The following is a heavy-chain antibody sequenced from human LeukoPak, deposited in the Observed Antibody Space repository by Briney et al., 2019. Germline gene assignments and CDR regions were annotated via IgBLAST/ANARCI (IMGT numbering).Heavy chain of an antibody. J-gene: IGHJ4*02. V-gene: IGHV3-23*01. D-gene: IGHD1-26*01. Sequence: GGSPRLSCAASGFTFSSYALGWVRQAPGKGLEWVSAISGSGGSTYYADSVKGRFTISRDNSKNTLYLQMNSLRAEDTAVYYCAKVVGATKTYFDYWGQGTLVTVSS. CDR2: ISGSGGST. CDR3: AKVVGATKTYFDY. CDR1: GFTFSSYA.